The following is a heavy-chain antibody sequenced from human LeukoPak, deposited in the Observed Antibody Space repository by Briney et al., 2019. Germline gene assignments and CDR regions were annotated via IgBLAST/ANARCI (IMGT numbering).Heavy chain of an antibody. D-gene: IGHD3-10*01. V-gene: IGHV4-61*02. CDR3: ARDSRYNSGSHNAFDI. CDR2: IYSSGST. CDR1: GVSISSGSYY. Sequence: SQTLSLTYTVSGVSISSGSYYWSWIRQPAGKGLEWIGRIYSSGSTNYNPSLKSRITMSVDTSKNQFSLKLNSVTAADTAVYYCARDSRYNSGSHNAFDIWGQGTMVTVSS. J-gene: IGHJ3*02.